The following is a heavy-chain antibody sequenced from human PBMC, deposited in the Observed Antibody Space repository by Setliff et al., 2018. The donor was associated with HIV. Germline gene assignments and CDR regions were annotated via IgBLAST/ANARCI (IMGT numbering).Heavy chain of an antibody. CDR3: ARGSHGTSWTDY. J-gene: IGHJ4*02. Sequence: PSETLSLTCTVSGGSISSTNYYWGWIRQTSGKGLEWIGSIYYSGTTYYNPSLKSRVTMSVDTSTSRLSLKVHSVAAADTAMYYCARGSHGTSWTDYWGQGTLVTVSS. CDR2: IYYSGTT. V-gene: IGHV4-39*07. D-gene: IGHD6-13*01. CDR1: GGSISSTNYY.